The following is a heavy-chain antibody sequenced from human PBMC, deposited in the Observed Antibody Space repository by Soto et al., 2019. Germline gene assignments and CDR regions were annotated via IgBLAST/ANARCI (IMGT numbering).Heavy chain of an antibody. CDR1: GGTFSSYA. CDR3: ARDPTPLDGRSGGGY. J-gene: IGHJ4*02. CDR2: LIPIFGTA. Sequence: QVQLVQSGAEVKKPGSSVKVSCKASGGTFSSYAISWVRQAPGQGLEWMGGLIPIFGTANYAQKFQGRVTITADESTSTAYMELSSLRSEDTAVYYCARDPTPLDGRSGGGYWGQGTLVTVSS. D-gene: IGHD3-10*01. V-gene: IGHV1-69*12.